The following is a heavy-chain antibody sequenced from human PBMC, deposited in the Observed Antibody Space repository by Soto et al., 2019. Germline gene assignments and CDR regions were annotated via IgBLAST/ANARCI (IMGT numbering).Heavy chain of an antibody. D-gene: IGHD3-22*01. V-gene: IGHV4-34*01. CDR3: ARGGSGYYYENYFDY. Sequence: PSETLSLTCTVSGGSISSYYWSWIRQPPGKGLEWIGEINHSGSTNYNPSLKSRVTISVDTSKNQFSLKLSSVTAADTAVYYCARGGSGYYYENYFDYWGQGTLVTVSS. CDR1: GGSISSYY. CDR2: INHSGST. J-gene: IGHJ4*02.